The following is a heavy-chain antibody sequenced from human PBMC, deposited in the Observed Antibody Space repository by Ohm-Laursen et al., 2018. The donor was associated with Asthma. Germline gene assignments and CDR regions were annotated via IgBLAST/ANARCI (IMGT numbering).Heavy chain of an antibody. CDR3: ARDVMEWYLPAFDF. CDR1: GFTFSSYA. CDR2: GGSYYDGGLK. V-gene: IGHV3-30-3*01. Sequence: SLRLSCAASGFTFSSYAMHWVRQAPGKGLEWVAAGGSYYDGGLKYYADSVNGRFTVSRDNSKNTLYLQMNSLGPDDTAVYYCARDVMEWYLPAFDFWGQGTLVTVSS. J-gene: IGHJ4*02. D-gene: IGHD3-3*01.